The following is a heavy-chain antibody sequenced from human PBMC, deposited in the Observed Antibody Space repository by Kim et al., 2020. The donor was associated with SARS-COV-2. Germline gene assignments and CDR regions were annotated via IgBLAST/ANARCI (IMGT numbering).Heavy chain of an antibody. CDR2: IDHSGST. Sequence: SETLSLTCAVYGGSFSGYYWSWIRQPPGKGLEWIGEIDHSGSTNYNPSLKSRVTISVDTSKNQFSLKLSSVTAADTAVYYCASTIPLGMDVWGQGTTVTVSS. V-gene: IGHV4-34*01. D-gene: IGHD3-16*01. CDR1: GGSFSGYY. CDR3: ASTIPLGMDV. J-gene: IGHJ6*02.